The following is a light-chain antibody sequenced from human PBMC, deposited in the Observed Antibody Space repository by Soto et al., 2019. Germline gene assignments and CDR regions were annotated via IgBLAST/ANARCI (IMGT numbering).Light chain of an antibody. CDR3: QQSYSTPSWT. Sequence: IKMTQSTAALSASVGDRVTITCRASQSISSYLNWYQQKPGKAPKLLIYAASSLQSGVPSRFSGSGSGTDFTLTISSLQREDFATYYCQQSYSTPSWTFGGGTKVDI. CDR1: QSISSY. CDR2: AAS. J-gene: IGKJ4*02. V-gene: IGKV1-39*01.